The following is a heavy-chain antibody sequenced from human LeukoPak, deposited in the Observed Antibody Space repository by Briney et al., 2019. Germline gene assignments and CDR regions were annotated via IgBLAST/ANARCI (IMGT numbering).Heavy chain of an antibody. CDR2: IYTSGST. J-gene: IGHJ4*02. Sequence: KPSETLSLTCTVSGGSISSYYWSWIRQPAGKGLEWIGRIYTSGSTNYNPSLKSRVTMLVDTSKNQFSLKLSSVTAADTAVYYCARDEGDYGDYVSLAFDYWGQGTLVTVSS. D-gene: IGHD4-17*01. V-gene: IGHV4-4*07. CDR1: GGSISSYY. CDR3: ARDEGDYGDYVSLAFDY.